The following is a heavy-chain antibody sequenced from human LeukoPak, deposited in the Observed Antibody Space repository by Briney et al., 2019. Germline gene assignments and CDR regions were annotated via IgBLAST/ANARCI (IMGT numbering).Heavy chain of an antibody. Sequence: SVKVSCKASGYTFTGYYMHWVRQAPGQGLEWMGRIIPILGIANYAQKFQGRVAITADKSTSTAYMELSSLRSEDTAVYYCARGYSVSGYDFWSGYPFDYWGQGTLVTVSS. CDR1: GYTFTGYY. CDR2: IIPILGIA. J-gene: IGHJ4*02. D-gene: IGHD3-3*01. V-gene: IGHV1-69*04. CDR3: ARGYSVSGYDFWSGYPFDY.